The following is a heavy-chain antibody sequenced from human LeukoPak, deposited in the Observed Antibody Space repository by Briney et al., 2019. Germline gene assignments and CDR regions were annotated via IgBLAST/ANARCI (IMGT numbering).Heavy chain of an antibody. CDR1: GYTFTSYY. D-gene: IGHD6-13*01. Sequence: GASVRVSCKASGYTFTSYYMHWVRQAPGQGLEWMGWINPNSGGTNYAQKFQGRVTMTRDTSISTAYMELSRLRSDDTAVYYCARDVGSSWYTNWFDPWGQGTLVTVSS. CDR2: INPNSGGT. CDR3: ARDVGSSWYTNWFDP. V-gene: IGHV1-2*02. J-gene: IGHJ5*02.